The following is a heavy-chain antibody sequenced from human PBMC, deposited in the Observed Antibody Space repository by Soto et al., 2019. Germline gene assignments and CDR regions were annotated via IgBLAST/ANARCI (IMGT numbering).Heavy chain of an antibody. CDR1: GFTFSSYG. CDR3: AKDALRFLESLAFYGMDV. J-gene: IGHJ6*02. CDR2: ISYDGSNK. D-gene: IGHD3-3*01. V-gene: IGHV3-30*18. Sequence: QVQLVESGGGVVQPGRSLRLSCAASGFTFSSYGMHWVRKAPGKGLEWVAVISYDGSNKYYADSVKGRFTISRDNSKNTLYLQMNSLSAEDTAVYYCAKDALRFLESLAFYGMDVWGQGTTVTVSS.